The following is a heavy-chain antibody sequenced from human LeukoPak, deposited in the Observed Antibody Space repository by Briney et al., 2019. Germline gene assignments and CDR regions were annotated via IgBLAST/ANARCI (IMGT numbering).Heavy chain of an antibody. V-gene: IGHV1-18*01. D-gene: IGHD3-22*01. CDR2: ISAYNGNT. J-gene: IGHJ4*02. CDR3: ARTYYDSSGYSPYDY. CDR1: GYTFTSYG. Sequence: ASVKVSCKASGYTFTSYGISWVRQAPGQGLEWMGWISAYNGNTNYAQKVQGKVTMTTDTSTSTAYMELRSLRSDDTAVYYCARTYYDSSGYSPYDYWGQGTLVTVSS.